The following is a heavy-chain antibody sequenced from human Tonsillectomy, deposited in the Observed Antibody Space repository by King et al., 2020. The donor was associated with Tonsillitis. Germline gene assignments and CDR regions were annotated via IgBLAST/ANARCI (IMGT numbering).Heavy chain of an antibody. J-gene: IGHJ4*02. Sequence: ITLKESGPTLVKPTQTFTLTCTFSGFSLSTSGVGVGWIRQPPGKALEWLALIYWDDDKRYSPSLKGRLTIPKDTSKTQVVLTMTHLDPLDTATYYCAHSTGLTTVPTFCFWGQGTRVTVSS. D-gene: IGHD4-17*01. CDR3: AHSTGLTTVPTFCF. V-gene: IGHV2-5*02. CDR2: IYWDDDK. CDR1: GFSLSTSGVG.